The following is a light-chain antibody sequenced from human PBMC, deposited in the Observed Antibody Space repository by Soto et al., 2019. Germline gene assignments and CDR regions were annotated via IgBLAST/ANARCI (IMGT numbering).Light chain of an antibody. CDR1: SSDVGGYNY. CDR2: EVS. CDR3: RSYTSSSTPVV. J-gene: IGLJ2*01. Sequence: QSALTQPASVSGSPGQSITISCTGTSSDVGGYNYVSWYQQHPGKAPKLMIYEVSNRPSGVSNRFSGSKSGNTASLTISGLQDEDEADYYCRSYTSSSTPVVFGGGTKLTVL. V-gene: IGLV2-14*01.